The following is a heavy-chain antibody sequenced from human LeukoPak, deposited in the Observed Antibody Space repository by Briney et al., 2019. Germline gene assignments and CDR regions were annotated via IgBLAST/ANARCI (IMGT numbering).Heavy chain of an antibody. CDR2: ISSSGTYI. Sequence: PGGSLRLSCAASVFTFSSYSMTWVRQAPGRGLEWVSSISSSGTYISYADSVKGRFTISRDNTKNSLYLQMNSLRAEDTAVYYCARDSKEFDYWGQGTLVTVSS. J-gene: IGHJ4*02. CDR3: ARDSKEFDY. CDR1: VFTFSSYS. V-gene: IGHV3-21*01. D-gene: IGHD2/OR15-2a*01.